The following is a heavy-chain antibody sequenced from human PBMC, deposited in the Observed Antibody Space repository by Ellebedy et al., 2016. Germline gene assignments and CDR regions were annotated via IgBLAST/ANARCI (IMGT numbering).Heavy chain of an antibody. CDR2: IWYDGSNQ. V-gene: IGHV3-33*01. D-gene: IGHD3-16*01. Sequence: GGSLRLSXAVSGFSLRAYGMQWVRQAPGKGLEWVAMIWYDGSNQHYADSLKGRFTISRDNAKNSLSLQMNSLRAEDTAVYYCARGVGGTSLNWFDPWGQGTLVIVSS. J-gene: IGHJ5*02. CDR3: ARGVGGTSLNWFDP. CDR1: GFSLRAYG.